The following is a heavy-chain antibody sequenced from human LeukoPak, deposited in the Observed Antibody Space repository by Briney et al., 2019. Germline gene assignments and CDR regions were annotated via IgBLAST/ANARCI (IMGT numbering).Heavy chain of an antibody. CDR1: GFTFSSYW. CDR3: ARGSDSSTFRPCDS. V-gene: IGHV3-7*04. Sequence: GGSLRLSCAASGFTFSSYWMHWVRQAPGKGLEWVANIKQDGSEKYYVDSVKGRITISRDNAKNSLYLQMNSLRAEDTAVYYCARGSDSSTFRPCDSWGQGTLVTVSS. CDR2: IKQDGSEK. D-gene: IGHD6-13*01. J-gene: IGHJ5*01.